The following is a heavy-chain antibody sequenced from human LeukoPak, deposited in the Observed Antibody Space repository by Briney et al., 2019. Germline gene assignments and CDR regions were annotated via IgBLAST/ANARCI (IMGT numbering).Heavy chain of an antibody. CDR1: GFTFSSYG. V-gene: IGHV3-33*01. CDR2: IWYDGSNK. D-gene: IGHD6-19*01. Sequence: GRSLRLSCAASGFTFSSYGMHWVRQAPGKELEWVAVIWYDGSNKYYADSVKGRFTISRDNSKNTLYLQMNSLRAEDTALYYCASDHGIAAAAYYSSARYDLDYCGQGTLVTVSS. CDR3: ASDHGIAAAAYYSSARYDLDY. J-gene: IGHJ4*02.